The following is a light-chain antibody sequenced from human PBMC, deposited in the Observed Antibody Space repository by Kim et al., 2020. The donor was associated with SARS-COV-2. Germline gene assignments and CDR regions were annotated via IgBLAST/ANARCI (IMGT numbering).Light chain of an antibody. CDR1: QSIANY. V-gene: IGKV1-39*01. CDR2: TAS. CDR3: QQTYSINYS. Sequence: DIQLTQSPSSLPASVGDRVTITCRASQSIANYLNWYQDKPGQAPKLLIYTASSLQSGVPSRFSGSGSGKDFTLTISSLQPGDFATYYCQQTYSINYSFGQGTKVDIK. J-gene: IGKJ2*03.